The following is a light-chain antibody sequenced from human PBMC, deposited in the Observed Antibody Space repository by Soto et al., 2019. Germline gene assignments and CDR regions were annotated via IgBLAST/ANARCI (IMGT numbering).Light chain of an antibody. Sequence: EIVLTQSPGTLSLSPGERATLSCRASQSVSSSYLAWYQQKPGQAPRLLIWGASSWATGIPDRFSGSGSGTDFSLTIRRLEPEDFAVYYCQQYGSSPPITFGQGTRLEIK. CDR1: QSVSSSY. V-gene: IGKV3-20*01. CDR3: QQYGSSPPIT. CDR2: GAS. J-gene: IGKJ5*01.